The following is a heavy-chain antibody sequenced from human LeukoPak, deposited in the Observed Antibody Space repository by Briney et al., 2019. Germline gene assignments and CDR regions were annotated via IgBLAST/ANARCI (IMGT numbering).Heavy chain of an antibody. CDR2: ISGSGGST. Sequence: GGSLRLSCAASGFTFSSYGMSWVRQAPGKGLEWVSAISGSGGSTYYADSVKGRFTISRDNSKNTLDLQMNSLRAEDTAVYYCAKSYYVWGSYRCLPYYYYYMDVWGKGTTVTVSS. V-gene: IGHV3-23*01. CDR3: AKSYYVWGSYRCLPYYYYYMDV. D-gene: IGHD3-16*02. CDR1: GFTFSSYG. J-gene: IGHJ6*03.